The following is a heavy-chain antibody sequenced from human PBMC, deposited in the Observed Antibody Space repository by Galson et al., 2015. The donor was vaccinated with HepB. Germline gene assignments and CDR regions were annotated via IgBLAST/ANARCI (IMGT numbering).Heavy chain of an antibody. Sequence: SLRLSCAASGFPFNNFWMSWARQAPGKGLEWVANIKQDGSEKHYVDSVKDRFTISRDNAKNSLYLQVSNLRVEDTAVYYCAEHSYAVSMGEWGQGTLVTVSS. V-gene: IGHV3-7*01. D-gene: IGHD3-16*01. CDR1: GFPFNNFW. J-gene: IGHJ4*02. CDR2: IKQDGSEK. CDR3: AEHSYAVSMGE.